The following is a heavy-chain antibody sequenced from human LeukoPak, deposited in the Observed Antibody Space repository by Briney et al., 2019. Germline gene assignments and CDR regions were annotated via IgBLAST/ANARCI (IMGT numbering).Heavy chain of an antibody. CDR3: AKAMGVAVTTASDY. CDR1: GGPISSYY. CDR2: ISGSGGQT. D-gene: IGHD2-21*02. Sequence: ETLSLTCTVSGGPISSYYWSWVRQAPGKGLEWVSGISGSGGQTDYADSVKGRFTISRDNSKSTLYLQMNSLKAEDTAKYYCAKAMGVAVTTASDYWGQGTLVTVSS. J-gene: IGHJ4*02. V-gene: IGHV3-23*01.